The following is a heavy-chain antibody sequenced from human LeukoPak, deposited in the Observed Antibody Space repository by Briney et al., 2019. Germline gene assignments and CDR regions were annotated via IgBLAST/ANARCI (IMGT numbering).Heavy chain of an antibody. Sequence: GESLKISCKGSGYSFTSYWIGWVRQMPGKGLEWMGIIYPDDSDIRYSPSFQGQVTIPVDKSINTAYLQWSSLKASDTAMYYCASNIGSGVFGGWGQGTLVTVSS. CDR1: GYSFTSYW. V-gene: IGHV5-51*01. CDR3: ASNIGSGVFGG. J-gene: IGHJ4*02. CDR2: IYPDDSDI. D-gene: IGHD3-10*01.